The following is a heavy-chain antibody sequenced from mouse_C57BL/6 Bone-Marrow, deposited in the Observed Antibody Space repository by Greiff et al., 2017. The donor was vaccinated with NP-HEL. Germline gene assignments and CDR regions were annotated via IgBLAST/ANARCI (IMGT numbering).Heavy chain of an antibody. J-gene: IGHJ3*01. CDR3: AREGGYYGSPFAY. V-gene: IGHV3-6*01. CDR2: INYDGNT. Sequence: EVHLVESGPGLVKPSQSLSLTCSVTGYSITSGYYWNWIRQFPGNKLEWMGYINYDGNTDYNPSLKNRFSITRDTSKNQFFLKLISVTTEDTATYYCAREGGYYGSPFAYWGQGTLVTVSA. CDR1: GYSITSGYY. D-gene: IGHD1-1*01.